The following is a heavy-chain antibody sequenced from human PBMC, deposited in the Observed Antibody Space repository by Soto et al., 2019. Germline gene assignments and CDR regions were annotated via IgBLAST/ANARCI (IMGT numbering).Heavy chain of an antibody. D-gene: IGHD6-13*01. CDR2: IIPIFGTA. V-gene: IGHV1-69*13. CDR1: GGTFSSYA. Sequence: GASVXVSCKASGGTFSSYAISWVRQAPGQGLEWMGGIIPIFGTANYAQKFQGRVTTTADESTSTAYMELSSLRSEDTAVYYCAGTYDPSSSWYDYYYYGMDVWGQGTTVTVSS. CDR3: AGTYDPSSSWYDYYYYGMDV. J-gene: IGHJ6*02.